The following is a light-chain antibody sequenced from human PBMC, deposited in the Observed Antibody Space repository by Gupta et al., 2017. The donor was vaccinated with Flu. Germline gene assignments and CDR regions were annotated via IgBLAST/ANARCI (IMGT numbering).Light chain of an antibody. J-gene: IGKJ1*01. V-gene: IGKV1-5*03. CDR2: KAS. CDR3: QQYNSYWS. Sequence: VGERVTITCRASQSVGSHLTWYQQKPGKAPTMLIYKASTLENGVPSRFSASGSGTEFTLTISSRQPDDVATYYCQQYNSYWSFGQGTKVEIK. CDR1: QSVGSH.